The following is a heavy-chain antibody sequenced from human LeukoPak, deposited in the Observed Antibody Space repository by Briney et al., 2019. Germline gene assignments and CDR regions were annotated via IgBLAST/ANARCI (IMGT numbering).Heavy chain of an antibody. CDR2: IYYSGST. V-gene: IGHV4-39*07. Sequence: SETLSLTCTVSGGSISSSSYYWGWIRQPPGKGLEWIGSIYYSGSTYYNPSLKSRVTISVDTSKNQFSLKLSSVTAADTAVYYCARDQVTHYYDSSGYDHWGQGTLVTVSS. CDR3: ARDQVTHYYDSSGYDH. D-gene: IGHD3-22*01. J-gene: IGHJ4*02. CDR1: GGSISSSSYY.